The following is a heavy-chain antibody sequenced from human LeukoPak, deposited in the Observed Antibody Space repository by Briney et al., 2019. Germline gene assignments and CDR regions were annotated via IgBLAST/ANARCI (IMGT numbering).Heavy chain of an antibody. D-gene: IGHD3-9*01. Sequence: GGSLRLSCAASGFTFSTYNMNWVRRAPGKGLEWVSSITSGGGYTYYADSVKGRFTTSRDNAKNSLSLRLDSLRAEDTAVYYCARGHYDVLTSSYKWTPDYWGQGTLVTVSS. CDR3: ARGHYDVLTSSYKWTPDY. CDR1: GFTFSTYN. CDR2: ITSGGGYT. J-gene: IGHJ4*02. V-gene: IGHV3-21*06.